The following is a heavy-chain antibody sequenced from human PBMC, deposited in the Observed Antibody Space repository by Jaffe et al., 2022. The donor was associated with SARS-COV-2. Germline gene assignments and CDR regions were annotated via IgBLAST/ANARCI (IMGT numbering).Heavy chain of an antibody. CDR2: INHSGST. Sequence: QVQLQQWGAGLLKPSETLSLTCAVYGGSFSGYYWSWIRQPPGKGLEWIGEINHSGSTNYNPSLKSRVTISVDTSKNQFSLKLSSVTAADTAVYYCARVIGSSWYRYYYYYYGMDVWGQGTTVTVSS. V-gene: IGHV4-34*01. CDR1: GGSFSGYY. D-gene: IGHD6-13*01. J-gene: IGHJ6*02. CDR3: ARVIGSSWYRYYYYYYGMDV.